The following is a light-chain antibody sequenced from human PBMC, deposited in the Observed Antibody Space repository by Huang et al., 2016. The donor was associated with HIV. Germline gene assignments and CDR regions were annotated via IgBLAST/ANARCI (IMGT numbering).Light chain of an antibody. CDR2: DAF. V-gene: IGKV3-11*01. CDR3: QQRSEWLT. CDR1: QSISTY. J-gene: IGKJ4*01. Sequence: EIVLTQSPATLSLSPGERATLSCRASQSISTYLAWYQHRPGQSPRLLIYDAFKRAVGVPTRFSGRGSGTDFTLTISSLEPEDFAGYFCQQRSEWLTFGGGTRVDI.